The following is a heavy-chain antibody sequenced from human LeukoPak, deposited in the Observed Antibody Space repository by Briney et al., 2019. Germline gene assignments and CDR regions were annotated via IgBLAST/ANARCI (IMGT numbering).Heavy chain of an antibody. D-gene: IGHD3-3*01. Sequence: PSETLSLTCTVSGDSISSGSFYWRWIRQPAGGGLEWIGRIYTSGSTNYNPSLKSRFAISVDTSKNQFSLKLSSVTAADTAVYYCARQEWSLFDYWGQGTLVTVSS. V-gene: IGHV4-61*02. CDR2: IYTSGST. CDR3: ARQEWSLFDY. J-gene: IGHJ4*02. CDR1: GDSISSGSFY.